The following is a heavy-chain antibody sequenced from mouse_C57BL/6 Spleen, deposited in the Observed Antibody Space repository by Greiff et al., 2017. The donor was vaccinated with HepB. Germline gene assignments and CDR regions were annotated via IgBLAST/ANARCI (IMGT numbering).Heavy chain of an antibody. D-gene: IGHD1-1*01. CDR2: INPNNGGT. Sequence: EVQLQQSGPELVKPGASVKISCKASGYTFTDYYMNWVKQSHGKSLEWIGDINPNNGGTSYNQKFKGKATLTVDKSSSTAYMELRSLTSEDSAVYHCARYDGSSYPYFDYWGQGTTLTVSS. J-gene: IGHJ2*01. CDR1: GYTFTDYY. CDR3: ARYDGSSYPYFDY. V-gene: IGHV1-26*01.